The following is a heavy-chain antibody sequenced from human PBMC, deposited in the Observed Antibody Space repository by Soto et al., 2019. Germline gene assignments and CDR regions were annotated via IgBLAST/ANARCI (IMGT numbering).Heavy chain of an antibody. J-gene: IGHJ4*02. CDR3: ARDRFDSGSYLFES. CDR2: IYYSGST. V-gene: IGHV4-31*03. D-gene: IGHD1-26*01. CDR1: GGSISSGGYY. Sequence: SETLSLTCTVSGGSISSGGYYWSWIRQHPGKGLEWIGYIYYSGSTYYNPSLKSRVTISVDTSKNQFSLKLSSVTAADTAVYYCARDRFDSGSYLFESWGPGTLVTVSS.